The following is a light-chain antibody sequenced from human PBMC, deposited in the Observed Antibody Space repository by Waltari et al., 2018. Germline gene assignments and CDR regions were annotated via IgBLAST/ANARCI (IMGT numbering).Light chain of an antibody. CDR1: QSVSSQ. J-gene: IGKJ1*01. CDR3: QQCNNSPPT. V-gene: IGKV3-11*01. CDR2: DAS. Sequence: EIVLTQSPATLSLSPGEGATLSCRASQSVSSQLDWYQQKRGQAPRLLIYDASNRATGIPARFSGSGSGTDFTLTISSLEPEDFAVYYCQQCNNSPPTFGQGTKVEIK.